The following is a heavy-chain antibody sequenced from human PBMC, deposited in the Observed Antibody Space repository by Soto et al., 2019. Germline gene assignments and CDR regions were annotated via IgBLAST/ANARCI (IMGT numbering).Heavy chain of an antibody. J-gene: IGHJ4*02. V-gene: IGHV4-4*02. D-gene: IGHD2-8*02. Sequence: SETLSLTCAVSSGSIDNVYWWSWVRQSPGTGLEWIGETTHDGVTNYNPSLKGRVTISVDTSKNQFSLKLTSVTAADTAVYYCARDKITGLFDYWGQGTLVT. CDR3: ARDKITGLFDY. CDR2: TTHDGVT. CDR1: SGSIDNVYW.